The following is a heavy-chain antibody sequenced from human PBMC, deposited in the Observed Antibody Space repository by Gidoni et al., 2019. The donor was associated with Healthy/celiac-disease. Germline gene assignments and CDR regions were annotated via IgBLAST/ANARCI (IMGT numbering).Heavy chain of an antibody. CDR3: ARRIYGDPDAFDI. V-gene: IGHV4-39*01. Sequence: QLQLQESGPGLVKPSETLSLTCTVSGGSISSSSYYWGWIRQPPGKGLEWIGSIYYSGSTYYNPALKSRVTISVDTSKNQFSLKLSSVTAADTAVYYCARRIYGDPDAFDIWGQGTMVTVSS. CDR1: GGSISSSSYY. D-gene: IGHD4-17*01. CDR2: IYYSGST. J-gene: IGHJ3*02.